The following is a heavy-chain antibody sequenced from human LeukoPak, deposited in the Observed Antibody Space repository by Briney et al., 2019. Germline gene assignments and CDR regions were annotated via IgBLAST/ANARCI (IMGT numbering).Heavy chain of an antibody. D-gene: IGHD3-22*01. J-gene: IGHJ4*02. CDR3: ARDLHYYDSSGYYPAGY. Sequence: GGSLRLSCAASGFTFSDHYMSWIRQAPGKGLEWVSYISSSGSTIYYADSVKGRFTISRDNAKNSLYLQMNSLRAEDTAVYYCARDLHYYDSSGYYPAGYWGQGTLVTVSS. V-gene: IGHV3-11*04. CDR1: GFTFSDHY. CDR2: ISSSGSTI.